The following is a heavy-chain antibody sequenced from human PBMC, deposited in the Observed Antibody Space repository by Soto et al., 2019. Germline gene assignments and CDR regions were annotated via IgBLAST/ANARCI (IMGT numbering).Heavy chain of an antibody. J-gene: IGHJ6*02. V-gene: IGHV3-30*18. CDR3: AKSRGIVASYGMDV. Sequence: QVQLVESGGGVVQPGRSLRLSCAASGFTFSSYGMHWVRQAPGKGLEWVAVISYDGSNKYYADSVKGRFTISRDNSKNTLYLQMNSLRAEDTAVYYCAKSRGIVASYGMDVWGQGTTVTVS. D-gene: IGHD5-12*01. CDR1: GFTFSSYG. CDR2: ISYDGSNK.